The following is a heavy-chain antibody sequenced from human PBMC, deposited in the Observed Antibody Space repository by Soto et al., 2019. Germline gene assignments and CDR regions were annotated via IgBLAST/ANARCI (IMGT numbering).Heavy chain of an antibody. D-gene: IGHD4-17*01. CDR1: GFTFSSYG. CDR2: ISYDGSNK. J-gene: IGHJ4*02. Sequence: QVQLVESGGGVVQPGRSLRLSCAASGFTFSSYGMHWVRQAPGKGLEWVAVISYDGSNKYYADSVKGRFTISRDNSKNTLYLQMNSLRAEDTAVYYRAKGGSKDGDYLDYWGQGTLVTVSS. CDR3: AKGGSKDGDYLDY. V-gene: IGHV3-30*18.